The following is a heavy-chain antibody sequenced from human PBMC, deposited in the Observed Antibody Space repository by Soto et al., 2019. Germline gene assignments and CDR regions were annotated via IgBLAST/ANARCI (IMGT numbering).Heavy chain of an antibody. CDR3: ARSAYSYGPYSPAS. D-gene: IGHD5-18*01. Sequence: SELLSLPCTVFGGSISSFCGSCIRQPPGKGLEWIGYIYYSGSTNYNPSLKSRITISVDTSKSQFSLKLRSVTAADTALYYCARSAYSYGPYSPASWGQGTLVTGSS. J-gene: IGHJ5*02. CDR1: GGSISSFC. CDR2: IYYSGST. V-gene: IGHV4-59*01.